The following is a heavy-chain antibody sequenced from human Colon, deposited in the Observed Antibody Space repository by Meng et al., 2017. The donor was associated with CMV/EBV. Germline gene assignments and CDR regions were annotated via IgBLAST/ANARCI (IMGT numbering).Heavy chain of an antibody. CDR2: ISFYDGKT. Sequence: SDYTFPAFGVSWMRQAPGLGLEWIGWISFYDGKTDDTQKLQGRLTLTRDSSTSTVYMDLRSLRPDDTAVYYCARLRGMVGGVIVPFDSWGQGTLVTVSS. CDR1: DYTFPAFG. J-gene: IGHJ4*02. D-gene: IGHD3-16*02. CDR3: ARLRGMVGGVIVPFDS. V-gene: IGHV1-18*04.